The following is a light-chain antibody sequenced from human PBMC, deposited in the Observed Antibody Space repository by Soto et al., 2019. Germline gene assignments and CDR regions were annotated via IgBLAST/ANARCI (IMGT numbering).Light chain of an antibody. CDR1: QDIRSD. CDR2: AAT. Sequence: DIQMTQNPSSLSASVGDKFTITCRASQDIRSDLAWYQQKPGKAPNLLIYAATTLQSGVPSRFSGSGSGTDFTLTISSLQPEEFATYYCQQSYSNPRTFGQGTKVDIK. CDR3: QQSYSNPRT. V-gene: IGKV1-39*01. J-gene: IGKJ1*01.